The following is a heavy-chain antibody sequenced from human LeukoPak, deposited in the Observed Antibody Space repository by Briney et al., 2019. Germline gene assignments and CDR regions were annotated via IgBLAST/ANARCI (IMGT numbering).Heavy chain of an antibody. CDR2: IYTRGST. Sequence: SETLSLTCTASGGPISSYYWSWIRQPAGKGLEWIGRIYTRGSTNYNASLKSRVSMSVDTSKNQFSLKLSSVTAADTAVFYCARENSGSYREFDYWGQGTLVTVSS. V-gene: IGHV4-4*07. D-gene: IGHD1-26*01. CDR1: GGPISSYY. CDR3: ARENSGSYREFDY. J-gene: IGHJ4*02.